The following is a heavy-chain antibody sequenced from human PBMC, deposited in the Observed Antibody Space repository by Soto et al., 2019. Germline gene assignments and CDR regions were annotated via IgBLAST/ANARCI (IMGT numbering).Heavy chain of an antibody. D-gene: IGHD2-15*01. J-gene: IGHJ6*03. Sequence: EVQLLESGGGLEQPGESLRLSCAASGFTFSNYAMNWVRQTPGNGLEWVSAISGSGFSTYYADSVKGRFTISRDNSKSTLYLRMNSLRAEDTAVYYCGGTSYYYYYTDVWGKGTTVTVS. CDR2: ISGSGFST. V-gene: IGHV3-23*01. CDR3: GGTSYYYYYTDV. CDR1: GFTFSNYA.